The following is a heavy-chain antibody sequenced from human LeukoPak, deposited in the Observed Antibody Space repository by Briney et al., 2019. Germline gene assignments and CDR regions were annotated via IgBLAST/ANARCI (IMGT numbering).Heavy chain of an antibody. D-gene: IGHD1-1*01. J-gene: IGHJ4*02. CDR2: ISAYNGNT. CDR1: GYTFTSYG. V-gene: IGHV1-18*01. CDR3: ARDGVPGLEHLQRY. Sequence: KVSCKASGYTFTSYGISWVRLAPGQGLELMGWISAYNGNTNYAHKLQGRVTITTDNSTSTAYMELRSLRPDDTAVYYCARDGVPGLEHLQRYWGQGTLVTVSS.